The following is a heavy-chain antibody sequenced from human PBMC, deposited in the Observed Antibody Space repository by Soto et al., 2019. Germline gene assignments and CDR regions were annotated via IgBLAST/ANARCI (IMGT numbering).Heavy chain of an antibody. Sequence: SETLSLTCAVYGGSFSGYYWSWIRQPPGKGLEWIGEINHSGSTNYNPSLKSRVTISVDTSKNQFSLKLSSVTAADTAVYYCARGRWFGDHYSYGMDVWGQGTTVTVS. V-gene: IGHV4-34*01. CDR2: INHSGST. CDR1: GGSFSGYY. J-gene: IGHJ6*02. CDR3: ARGRWFGDHYSYGMDV. D-gene: IGHD3-10*01.